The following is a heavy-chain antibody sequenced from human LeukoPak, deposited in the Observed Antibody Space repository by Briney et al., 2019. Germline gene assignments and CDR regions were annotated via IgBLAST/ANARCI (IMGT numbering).Heavy chain of an antibody. Sequence: ASVKVSCKASGYTFTAYYMHWVRQAPGQGLEWMGWINPNSGGTNYAQKFQGRVTMTRDTSISTGYMEVSRLRSDDTAVYYCARETEKCLEFLLLAPGHWGQVPLVNV. CDR2: INPNSGGT. V-gene: IGHV1-2*02. J-gene: IGHJ4*01. CDR1: GYTFTAYY. D-gene: IGHD3-22*01. CDR3: ARETEKCLEFLLLAPGH.